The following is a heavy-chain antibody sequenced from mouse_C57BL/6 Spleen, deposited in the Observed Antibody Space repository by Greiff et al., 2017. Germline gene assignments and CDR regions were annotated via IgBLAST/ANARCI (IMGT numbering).Heavy chain of an antibody. V-gene: IGHV5-4*03. J-gene: IGHJ4*01. CDR3: ANGLYGKASYAMDY. D-gene: IGHD2-1*01. CDR2: ISDGGSYT. Sequence: EVKLMESGGGLVKPGGSLKLSCAASGFTFSSYAMSWVRQTPEKRLEWVATISDGGSYTYYPANVKGRFTITRDNAKNTLYLQMSQLKSVDTSMYNCANGLYGKASYAMDYWGQGTSVTVSS. CDR1: GFTFSSYA.